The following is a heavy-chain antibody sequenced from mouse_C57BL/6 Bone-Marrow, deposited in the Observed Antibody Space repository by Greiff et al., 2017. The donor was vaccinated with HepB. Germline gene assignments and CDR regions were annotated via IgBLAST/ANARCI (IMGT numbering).Heavy chain of an antibody. CDR1: GYAFSSSW. Sequence: QVQLQQPGAELVKPGASVKISCKASGYAFSSSWMNWVKQRPGKGLEWIGRIYPGDGDTNYNGKFKGKATLTADKSSSTAYMQLSSLTSEDSAVYFCARPYYYGSSQLYWYFDVWGTGTTVTVSS. J-gene: IGHJ1*03. CDR2: IYPGDGDT. CDR3: ARPYYYGSSQLYWYFDV. V-gene: IGHV1-82*01. D-gene: IGHD1-1*01.